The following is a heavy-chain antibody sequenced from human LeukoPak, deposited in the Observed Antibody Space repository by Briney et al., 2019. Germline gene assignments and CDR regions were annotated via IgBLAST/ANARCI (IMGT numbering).Heavy chain of an antibody. CDR2: IYYSGST. D-gene: IGHD2-21*01. Sequence: SETLSLTCTVSGCSISSSTYYWVWIRRPPGKGLEWIGSIYYSGSTYYNSSLKSRVTVSVDTSKNQFSLKLSSVTAADTAVYYCVRGSTLRHYQYWGQGTLVTVSS. CDR1: GCSISSSTYY. J-gene: IGHJ4*02. CDR3: VRGSTLRHYQY. V-gene: IGHV4-39*01.